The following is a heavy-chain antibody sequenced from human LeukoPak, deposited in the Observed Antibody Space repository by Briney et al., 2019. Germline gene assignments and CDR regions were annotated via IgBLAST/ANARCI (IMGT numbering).Heavy chain of an antibody. J-gene: IGHJ4*02. Sequence: SETLSLTCTVSGGSISSGGYYWRWIRQHPGKGLEWIGYIYYSGSTYYNPSLKSRVTISVDTSKNQFSLKLSSVTVADTAVYYCARGNFLYDYVWGSYRRHYFDYWGQGTLVTVSS. D-gene: IGHD3-16*02. V-gene: IGHV4-31*03. CDR2: IYYSGST. CDR3: ARGNFLYDYVWGSYRRHYFDY. CDR1: GGSISSGGYY.